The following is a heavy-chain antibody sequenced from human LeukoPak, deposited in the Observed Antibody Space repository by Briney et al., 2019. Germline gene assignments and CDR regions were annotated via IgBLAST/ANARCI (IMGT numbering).Heavy chain of an antibody. V-gene: IGHV3-48*03. Sequence: GGSLRLSCAASGFTFSSYAMSWVRQAPGKGLEWVSYISSSGSTIYYADSVKGRFTISRDNAKNSLYLQMNSLRAEDTAVYYCARDRDRGVPFDYWGQGTLVTVSS. D-gene: IGHD3-10*01. CDR1: GFTFSSYA. CDR3: ARDRDRGVPFDY. J-gene: IGHJ4*02. CDR2: ISSSGSTI.